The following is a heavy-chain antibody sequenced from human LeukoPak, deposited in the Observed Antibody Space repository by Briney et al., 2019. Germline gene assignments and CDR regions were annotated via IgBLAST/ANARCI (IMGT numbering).Heavy chain of an antibody. CDR1: GASIRSAY. Sequence: SETLSLTCTVSGASIRSAYWTWIRQPPGKGLEWIGYIHHSGRTIYNPSLESRVTISVDMSKNQFSLKLTSVTVADTAVYYCARLWGAPGDSWGRGILVTVSS. CDR3: ARLWGAPGDS. V-gene: IGHV4-59*08. J-gene: IGHJ5*02. D-gene: IGHD3-16*01. CDR2: IHHSGRT.